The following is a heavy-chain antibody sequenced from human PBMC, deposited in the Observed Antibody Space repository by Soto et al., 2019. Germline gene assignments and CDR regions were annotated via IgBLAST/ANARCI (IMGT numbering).Heavy chain of an antibody. D-gene: IGHD3-22*01. CDR2: INHSGST. V-gene: IGHV4-34*01. CDR3: ARSPDSSGWVDY. CDR1: GGSFSTYF. J-gene: IGHJ4*02. Sequence: QVQLQQWGAGLLKPSETLSLTCAVYGGSFSTYFWTWIRQPPGKGLEWIGEINHSGSTNYNPSLLTRLTISIDTSQNQFSLRLSSVTAADTAVYYCARSPDSSGWVDYWGQGTLITVSS.